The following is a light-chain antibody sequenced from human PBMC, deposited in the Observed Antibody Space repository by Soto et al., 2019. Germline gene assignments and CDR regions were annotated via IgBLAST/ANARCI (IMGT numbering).Light chain of an antibody. V-gene: IGKV3-11*01. CDR1: QDIRDY. CDR2: DAS. CDR3: QQRSRWPLT. J-gene: IGKJ4*01. Sequence: EIVLTQSPATLSLSPGERVTLSCRASQDIRDYLGWYQQKPGQAHRXLISDASNRATGIPARFSGSGSGTDLSLTISSLEPEDFEVYYCQQRSRWPLTFGGGTKVDIK.